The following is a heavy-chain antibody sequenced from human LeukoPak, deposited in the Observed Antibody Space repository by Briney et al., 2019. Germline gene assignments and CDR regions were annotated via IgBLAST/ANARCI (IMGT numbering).Heavy chain of an antibody. CDR2: IIPILGIA. J-gene: IGHJ6*02. V-gene: IGHV1-69*04. CDR3: ASMYYYGSGSYSYSGMAV. Sequence: SVKVSCKASGGTFSSYAISWVRQAPGQGLEWMGRIIPILGIANYAQKFQGRVTITADKSTSTAYMELSSLRSEDTAVYYCASMYYYGSGSYSYSGMAVWGQGTTVTVSS. CDR1: GGTFSSYA. D-gene: IGHD3-10*01.